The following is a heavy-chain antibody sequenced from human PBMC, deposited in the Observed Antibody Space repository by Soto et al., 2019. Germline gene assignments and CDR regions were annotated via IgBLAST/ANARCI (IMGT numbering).Heavy chain of an antibody. CDR3: ARDPLPYSGSYYSVY. D-gene: IGHD1-26*01. CDR1: GYTFTSYG. Sequence: QVQLVQSGAEVKKPGASVKVSCKASGYTFTSYGISWVRQAPGQGLEWMGWISAYNGNINYAQKLQGRVTMTTDTSTSTAYMELMSLRSYDTAVYYCARDPLPYSGSYYSVYWGQGTLVTVSS. CDR2: ISAYNGNI. J-gene: IGHJ4*02. V-gene: IGHV1-18*01.